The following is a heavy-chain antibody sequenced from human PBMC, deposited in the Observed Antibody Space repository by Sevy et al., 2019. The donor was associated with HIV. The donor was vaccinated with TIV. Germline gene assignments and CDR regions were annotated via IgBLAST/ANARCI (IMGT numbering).Heavy chain of an antibody. Sequence: ASVKVSCKASGGTFSSYAISWVRQAPGQGLEWMGGIIPIFGTANYALKFQGRVTITADESTSTAYMELSSLRSEDTAVYYCARELDPYYYDSSGYYYRLDYWGQGTLVTVSS. CDR1: GGTFSSYA. D-gene: IGHD3-22*01. CDR3: ARELDPYYYDSSGYYYRLDY. J-gene: IGHJ4*02. V-gene: IGHV1-69*13. CDR2: IIPIFGTA.